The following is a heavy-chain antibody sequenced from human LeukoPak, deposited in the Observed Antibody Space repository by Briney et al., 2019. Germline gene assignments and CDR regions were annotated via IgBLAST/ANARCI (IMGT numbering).Heavy chain of an antibody. Sequence: GGSLRLSCAASGFTFSSYAMHWVRQAPGKGVEGVAVISYDGSNKYYADSVKGRFTISRDNSKNTLYLQMNSLRAEDTAVYYCARDFPADYGSGSHLDYWGQGTLVTVSS. CDR3: ARDFPADYGSGSHLDY. V-gene: IGHV3-30*04. D-gene: IGHD3-10*01. CDR1: GFTFSSYA. J-gene: IGHJ4*02. CDR2: ISYDGSNK.